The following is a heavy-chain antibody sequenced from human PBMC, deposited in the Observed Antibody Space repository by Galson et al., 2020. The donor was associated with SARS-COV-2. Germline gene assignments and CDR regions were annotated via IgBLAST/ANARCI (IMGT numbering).Heavy chain of an antibody. CDR2: ISYDGSNK. V-gene: IGHV3-30-3*01. Sequence: GGSLRLSCAASGFTFSSYAMHWVRQAPGKGLEWVAVISYDGSNKYYADSVKGRFTISRDNSKNTLYLQMNSLRAEDTAMYYCARDFEGLVDIVAYYFDYWGQGTLVTVSS. D-gene: IGHD5-12*01. CDR3: ARDFEGLVDIVAYYFDY. J-gene: IGHJ4*02. CDR1: GFTFSSYA.